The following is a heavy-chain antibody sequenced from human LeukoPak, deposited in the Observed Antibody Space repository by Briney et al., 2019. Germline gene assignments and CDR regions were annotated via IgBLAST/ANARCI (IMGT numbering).Heavy chain of an antibody. J-gene: IGHJ6*03. CDR2: IRYDGSNK. Sequence: SCKASGYTFNSYGISWVRQAPGKGLEWVAFIRYDGSNKYYTDSVKGRFTISRDNSKNTLYLQMNSLRAEDTAVYYCAKGRGWEASYYYYYMDVWGKGTTVTISS. CDR3: AKGRGWEASYYYYYMDV. CDR1: GYTFNSYG. D-gene: IGHD1-26*01. V-gene: IGHV3-30*02.